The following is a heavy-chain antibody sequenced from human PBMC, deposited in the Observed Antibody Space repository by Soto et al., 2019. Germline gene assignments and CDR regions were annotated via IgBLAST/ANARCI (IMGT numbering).Heavy chain of an antibody. CDR1: GYPISSGYY. Sequence: SETLSLTCAVSGYPISSGYYWGWIRQPPGKGLEWIGSIYHSGSTYYNPSLKSRVTISVDTSKNQFSLKLSSVTAADTAVYYCARGYYDFWSGYYFNWFDPWGQGTLVTVSS. CDR2: IYHSGST. CDR3: ARGYYDFWSGYYFNWFDP. J-gene: IGHJ5*02. V-gene: IGHV4-38-2*01. D-gene: IGHD3-3*01.